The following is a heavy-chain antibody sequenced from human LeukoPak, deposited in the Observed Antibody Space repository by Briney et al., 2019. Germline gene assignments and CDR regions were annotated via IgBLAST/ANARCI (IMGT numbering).Heavy chain of an antibody. CDR2: INPNSGGT. D-gene: IGHD5-12*01. CDR3: AGDGDGYENWFDP. V-gene: IGHV1-2*02. CDR1: GYTFTGYY. Sequence: ASVKVSCKASGYTFTGYYMHWVRQAPGQGLEWMGWINPNSGGTNCAQKFQGRVTMTRDTSISTAYMELSRLRSDDTAVYYCAGDGDGYENWFDPWGQGTLVTVSS. J-gene: IGHJ5*02.